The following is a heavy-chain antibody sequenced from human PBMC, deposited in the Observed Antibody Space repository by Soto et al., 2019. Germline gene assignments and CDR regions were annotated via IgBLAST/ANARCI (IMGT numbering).Heavy chain of an antibody. CDR3: AKDRDRRFLEWLSPIFDY. Sequence: GGSLRLSCAASGFTFSSYAMSWVRQAPGKGLEWVSAISGSGGSTYYADSVKGRFTISRDNSKNTLYLQMNSLRAEDTAVYYCAKDRDRRFLEWLSPIFDYWGQGTLVTVSS. J-gene: IGHJ4*02. V-gene: IGHV3-23*01. CDR1: GFTFSSYA. CDR2: ISGSGGST. D-gene: IGHD3-3*01.